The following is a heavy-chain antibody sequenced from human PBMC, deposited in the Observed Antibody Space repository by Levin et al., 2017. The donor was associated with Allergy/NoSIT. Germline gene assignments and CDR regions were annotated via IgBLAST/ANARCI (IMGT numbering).Heavy chain of an antibody. Sequence: PSQTLSLTCAVYGGSFNDYYWSWIRQPPGKGLEWIGEINHSGSTNYNPSLKSRVTISVDTSKNQFSLNLNSVTAADTAVYYCARAITPSIAAVGSLSGKRFPHWFDPWGQGTLVTVSS. CDR2: INHSGST. D-gene: IGHD6-13*01. J-gene: IGHJ5*02. CDR3: ARAITPSIAAVGSLSGKRFPHWFDP. CDR1: GGSFNDYY. V-gene: IGHV4-34*01.